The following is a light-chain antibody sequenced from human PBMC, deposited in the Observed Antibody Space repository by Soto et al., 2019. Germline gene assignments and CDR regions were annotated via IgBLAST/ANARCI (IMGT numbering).Light chain of an antibody. CDR1: QSISSW. V-gene: IGKV1-5*01. Sequence: DIQMTQSPSTLSASVGERVTITCRASQSISSWLAWYQQKPGKAPKLLIYAASSLESGVPARFSGSGSGTEFTLTISSLQPDDFAAYYCQQYNSYSMTFGQGTKVDIK. J-gene: IGKJ1*01. CDR3: QQYNSYSMT. CDR2: AAS.